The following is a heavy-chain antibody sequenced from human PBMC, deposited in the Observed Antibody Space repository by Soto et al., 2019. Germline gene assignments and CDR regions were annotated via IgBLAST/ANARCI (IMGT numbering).Heavy chain of an antibody. V-gene: IGHV1-18*04. D-gene: IGHD3-22*01. CDR2: ISAYNGNT. Sequence: QVQLVQSGAEVKKPGASVKVSCKASGYTFTSYGISWVRQAPGQGLEWMGWISAYNGNTNYAQKLQGRVTMTTDTSTSTAYMELRSLRSDDTAVYYCARDLDYYDSSGYSYFNFDFWGQGNLVTVSS. CDR1: GYTFTSYG. J-gene: IGHJ4*02. CDR3: ARDLDYYDSSGYSYFNFDF.